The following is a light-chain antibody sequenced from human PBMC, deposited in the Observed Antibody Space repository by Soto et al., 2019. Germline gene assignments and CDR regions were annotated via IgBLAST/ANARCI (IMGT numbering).Light chain of an antibody. Sequence: QSVLTQPRSVSGSPGQSVTISCTGTSSDVGAYNYVSWYHQLPGRAPKLIIYDVNLRPSGVPDRFSGSKSANTASLTISGLQAEDEADYHCCSYAGSYTVIFGGGTKLTVL. J-gene: IGLJ2*01. V-gene: IGLV2-11*01. CDR3: CSYAGSYTVI. CDR1: SSDVGAYNY. CDR2: DVN.